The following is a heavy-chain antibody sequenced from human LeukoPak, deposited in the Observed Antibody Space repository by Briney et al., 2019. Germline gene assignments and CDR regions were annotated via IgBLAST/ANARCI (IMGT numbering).Heavy chain of an antibody. Sequence: GGSLRLSCAASGFTFSSYAISWVRQAPGKGLEWVSGIGASGDSTYYADSVKGRFTISRDNSKNTLYLQMNSLRAEDTALYYCARLSAYYYGSYFYYYMDVWGKGTTVTVSS. CDR3: ARLSAYYYGSYFYYYMDV. D-gene: IGHD3-10*01. V-gene: IGHV3-23*01. CDR2: IGASGDST. J-gene: IGHJ6*03. CDR1: GFTFSSYA.